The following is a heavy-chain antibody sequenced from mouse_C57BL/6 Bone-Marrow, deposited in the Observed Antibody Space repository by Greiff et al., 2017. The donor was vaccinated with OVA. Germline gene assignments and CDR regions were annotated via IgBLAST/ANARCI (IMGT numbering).Heavy chain of an antibody. CDR3: ASQRTYYGYDDYFDY. CDR2: IHPNSGST. V-gene: IGHV1-64*01. J-gene: IGHJ2*01. D-gene: IGHD2-9*01. CDR1: GYTFTSYW. Sequence: QVQLQQPGAELVKPGASVKLSCKASGYTFTSYWMHWVKQRPGQGLEWIGMIHPNSGSTNYNEKFKSKATLTVDKSSSTAYMQLSSLTSEDSAVYYCASQRTYYGYDDYFDYWGQGTTLTVSS.